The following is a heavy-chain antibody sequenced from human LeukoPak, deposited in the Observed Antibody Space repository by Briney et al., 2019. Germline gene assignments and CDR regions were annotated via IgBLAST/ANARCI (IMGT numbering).Heavy chain of an antibody. CDR3: ARDPGMTTVTTGDY. J-gene: IGHJ4*02. Sequence: ASVKVSCTASGGTFSSYAISWVRQAPGQGLERMGGIIPIFGTANYAQKFQGRVTITADKSTSTAYMELSSLRSEDTAVYYCARDPGMTTVTTGDYWGQGTLVTVSS. V-gene: IGHV1-69*06. CDR1: GGTFSSYA. CDR2: IIPIFGTA. D-gene: IGHD4-17*01.